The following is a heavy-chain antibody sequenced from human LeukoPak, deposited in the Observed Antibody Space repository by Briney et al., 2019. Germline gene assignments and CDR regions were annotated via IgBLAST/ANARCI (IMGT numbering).Heavy chain of an antibody. Sequence: GGSLRLPCAASGFTFSSYAMDWVRQAPGKGLEWVAVISYDGSNKYYADSVKGRFTISRDNSKNTLYLQMNSLRAEDTAVYYCAKDYYYDSSGYYFDAFDIWGQGTMVTVSS. J-gene: IGHJ3*02. CDR3: AKDYYYDSSGYYFDAFDI. CDR2: ISYDGSNK. V-gene: IGHV3-30*04. D-gene: IGHD3-22*01. CDR1: GFTFSSYA.